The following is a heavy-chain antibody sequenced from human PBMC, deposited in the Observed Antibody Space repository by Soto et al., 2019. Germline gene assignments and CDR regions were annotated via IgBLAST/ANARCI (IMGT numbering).Heavy chain of an antibody. V-gene: IGHV3-23*04. D-gene: IGHD1-26*01. CDR1: GFTFSSYA. CDR3: AKDPGPWELPYYFDY. J-gene: IGHJ4*02. CDR2: ISGSGGST. Sequence: EVQLVESGGGLVQPGGSLRLSCAASGFTFSSYAMSWVRQAPGKGLEWVSAISGSGGSTYYADSVKGRFTISRDNSKNPLYQQMNSLRAEDTAVYYCAKDPGPWELPYYFDYWGQGTLVTVSS.